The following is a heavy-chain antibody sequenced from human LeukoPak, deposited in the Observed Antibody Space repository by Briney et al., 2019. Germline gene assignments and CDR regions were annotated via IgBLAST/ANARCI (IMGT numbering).Heavy chain of an antibody. J-gene: IGHJ4*02. CDR2: INGDGSYT. Sequence: PGGSLRLSCAASGFTFSSFWMHWVRQAPGKGLVWVSRINGDGSYTTHAESVKGRFSISRDNSKNTLYLQMNTLRAEDTAIYYCAREAGYCGSSTCCFDYWGQGTLVTVSS. D-gene: IGHD2-2*01. CDR3: AREAGYCGSSTCCFDY. V-gene: IGHV3-74*01. CDR1: GFTFSSFW.